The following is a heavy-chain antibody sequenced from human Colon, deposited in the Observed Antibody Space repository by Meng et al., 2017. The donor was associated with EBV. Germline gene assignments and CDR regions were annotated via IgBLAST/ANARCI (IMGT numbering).Heavy chain of an antibody. CDR2: IYYSGST. J-gene: IGHJ4*02. Sequence: QLQLQESGPGLVNPSQTLSLTCTVSGGSISSGDYYWSWIRQPPGKGLEWIGYIYYSGSTYYNPSLKSRVTISVDTSKNQFSLKLSSVTAADTAVYYCARDRGGLGAFDYWGQGTLVTVSS. CDR3: ARDRGGLGAFDY. D-gene: IGHD5-12*01. V-gene: IGHV4-30-4*01. CDR1: GGSISSGDYY.